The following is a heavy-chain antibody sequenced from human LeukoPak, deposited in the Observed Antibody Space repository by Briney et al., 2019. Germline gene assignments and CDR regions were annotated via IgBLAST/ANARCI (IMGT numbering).Heavy chain of an antibody. J-gene: IGHJ4*02. CDR3: ARDRGLVVVVPAAISAFDY. Sequence: GGSLRLSCAASGFAFSSYSMNWVRQAPGKGLEWVSYISSSSSTIYYADSVKGRFTISRDNAKNSLYLQMNSLRAEDTAVYYCARDRGLVVVVPAAISAFDYWGQGTLVTVSS. D-gene: IGHD2-2*02. CDR1: GFAFSSYS. CDR2: ISSSSSTI. V-gene: IGHV3-48*01.